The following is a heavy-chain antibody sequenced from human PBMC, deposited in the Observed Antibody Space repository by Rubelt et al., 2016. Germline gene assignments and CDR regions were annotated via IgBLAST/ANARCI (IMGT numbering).Heavy chain of an antibody. J-gene: IGHJ4*02. V-gene: IGHV4-39*01. CDR1: GGSISSSSYY. CDR3: AKQPWGDTAMVIDY. CDR2: IYYSGST. D-gene: IGHD5-18*01. Sequence: QLQLQESGPGLVKPSETLSLTCTVSGGSISSSSYYWGWIRQPPGKGLEWIGSIYYSGSTYYNPSLKSRVTISVDTAKNQFSLKLSSVTAADTAVYYCAKQPWGDTAMVIDYWGQGTLVTVSS.